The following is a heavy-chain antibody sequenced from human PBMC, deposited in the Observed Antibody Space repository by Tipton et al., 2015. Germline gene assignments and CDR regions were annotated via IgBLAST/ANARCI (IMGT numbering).Heavy chain of an antibody. CDR1: GGSISSYY. D-gene: IGHD6-13*01. J-gene: IGHJ6*02. CDR3: ARVSIAAAIGVDV. V-gene: IGHV4-59*12. CDR2: IYHSGST. Sequence: TLSLTCTVSGGSISSYYWSWIRQPPGKGLEWIGYIYHSGSTYYKPSLKSRVTISVDTSKNQFSLKLSSVTAADTAVYYCARVSIAAAIGVDVWGQGTTVTVSS.